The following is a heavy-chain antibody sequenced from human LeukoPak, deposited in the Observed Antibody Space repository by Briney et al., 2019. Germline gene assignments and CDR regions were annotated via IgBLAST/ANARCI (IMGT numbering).Heavy chain of an antibody. CDR2: IKQDGSEK. D-gene: IGHD3-10*01. CDR3: AREAYYYGSGSSRLFDY. J-gene: IGHJ4*02. Sequence: PGGSLRLSCAASGFTFSSYWMSWVRQAPGKGLEWVANIKQDGSEKYYVDSVKGRFTISRGNAKNSLYLQMNSLRAEDTAVYYCAREAYYYGSGSSRLFDYWGQGTLVTVSS. CDR1: GFTFSSYW. V-gene: IGHV3-7*01.